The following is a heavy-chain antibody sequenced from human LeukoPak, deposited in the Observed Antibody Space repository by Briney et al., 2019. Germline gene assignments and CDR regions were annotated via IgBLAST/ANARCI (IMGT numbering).Heavy chain of an antibody. CDR1: AVSICSRSYY. V-gene: IGHV4-39*01. J-gene: IGHJ4*02. CDR2: IYYNGMT. Sequence: PSETVSLTCTGSAVSICSRSYYWRWIRQPPGKRLEWIVSIYYNGMTYYIPFLKSGVDISVDASKNQCSLKLSAVTAEDTAVYYSAVYALGYFDYWGQGTLVTVSS. CDR3: AVYALGYFDY. D-gene: IGHD2-8*01.